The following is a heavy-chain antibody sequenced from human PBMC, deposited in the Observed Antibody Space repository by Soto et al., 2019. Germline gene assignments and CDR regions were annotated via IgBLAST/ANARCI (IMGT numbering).Heavy chain of an antibody. V-gene: IGHV1-8*01. Sequence: QVQLVQSGAEVKKPGASVKVSCKASGYTFTDFDINWVRQAPGQGPEWMRWVNPKSGNAGYAPKFQGRVSMTRDTSTNTVYMEMSSLRYEDTAMYYCARCLPCDSCYNFWGQGTLVTVSS. D-gene: IGHD3-10*01. CDR3: ARCLPCDSCYNF. J-gene: IGHJ4*02. CDR1: GYTFTDFD. CDR2: VNPKSGNA.